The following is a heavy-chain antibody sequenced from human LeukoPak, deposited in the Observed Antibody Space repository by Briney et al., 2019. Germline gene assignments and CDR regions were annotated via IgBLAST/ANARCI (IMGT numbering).Heavy chain of an antibody. V-gene: IGHV4-31*03. D-gene: IGHD2-2*02. CDR1: GGSISSGGYY. Sequence: SQTLSLACTVSGGSISSGGYYWSWIRQHPGKGLEWIGYIYYSGSTYYNPSLKSRVTISVDTSKNQFSLKLSSVTAADTAVYYCASTYCSSTSCYMGRAEYFQHWGQGTLVTVSS. CDR2: IYYSGST. J-gene: IGHJ1*01. CDR3: ASTYCSSTSCYMGRAEYFQH.